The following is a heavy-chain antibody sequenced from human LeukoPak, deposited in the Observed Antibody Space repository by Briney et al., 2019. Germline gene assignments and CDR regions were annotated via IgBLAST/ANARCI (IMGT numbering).Heavy chain of an antibody. V-gene: IGHV3-23*01. CDR2: ISGSGGST. J-gene: IGHJ4*02. CDR1: GFTFSSYA. Sequence: PGGSLRLSCAASGFTFSSYAMSWVRQAPGKGLEWVSAISGSGGSTYYADSVKGRFTISRDNSKNTLYLQMNSLRAEDTAVYYCANGASWTMVRGVQYYFDYWGQGTLVTVSS. CDR3: ANGASWTMVRGVQYYFDY. D-gene: IGHD3-10*01.